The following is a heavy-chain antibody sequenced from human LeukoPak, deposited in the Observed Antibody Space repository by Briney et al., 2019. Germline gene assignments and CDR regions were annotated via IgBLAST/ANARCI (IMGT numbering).Heavy chain of an antibody. D-gene: IGHD4-11*01. CDR2: INHSGST. CDR1: GGSFSNYY. J-gene: IGHJ5*02. V-gene: IGHV4-34*01. CDR3: AREGGVTTSWFHP. Sequence: SETLSLTCVVYGGSFSNYYWSWVRKPPGKGLEWIGEINHSGSTNYNPSLKSRVTISVDTSKSKFSLKLSSLTPPHTPVSYCAREGGVTTSWFHPWGQGTLVTGSS.